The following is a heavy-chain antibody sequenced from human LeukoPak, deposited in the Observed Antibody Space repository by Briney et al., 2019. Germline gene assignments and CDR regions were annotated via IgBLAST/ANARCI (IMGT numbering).Heavy chain of an antibody. Sequence: QPGGSLRLSCAASGFTFSSYAMSWVRQAPGKGLDWVSAIRGVSAGTYYADSVKGRFTISRDNSKNTLYLQMNSLRAEDTAVYYCAAGGDSYGLSYWGQGTLVTVSS. J-gene: IGHJ4*02. CDR2: IRGVSAGT. D-gene: IGHD5-18*01. CDR1: GFTFSSYA. CDR3: AAGGDSYGLSY. V-gene: IGHV3-23*01.